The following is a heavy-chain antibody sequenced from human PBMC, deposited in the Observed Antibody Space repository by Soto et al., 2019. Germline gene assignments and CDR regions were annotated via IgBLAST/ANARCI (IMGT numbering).Heavy chain of an antibody. CDR3: ARAGVGLAAPRVWPY. V-gene: IGHV1-18*01. Sequence: QVQLAQSGAEVKKPGASVKVSCKASGYTFTSYGISWVRQAPGQGLEWMAWINPYNGNTKYAEKFLGRVTVTTDTSTATAYMEVRSLTSDATAVFYCARAGVGLAAPRVWPYWGQGTPVTVSS. CDR1: GYTFTSYG. J-gene: IGHJ4*02. D-gene: IGHD6-13*01. CDR2: INPYNGNT.